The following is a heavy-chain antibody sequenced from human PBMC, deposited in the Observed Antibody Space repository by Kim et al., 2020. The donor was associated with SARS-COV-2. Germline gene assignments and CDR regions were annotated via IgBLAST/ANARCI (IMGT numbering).Heavy chain of an antibody. J-gene: IGHJ6*02. CDR2: ISSSSSYI. Sequence: GGSLRLSCAASGFTFSSYSMNWVRQAPGKGLEWVSSISSSSSYIYYADSVKGRFTISRDNAKNSLYLQMNSLRAEDTAVYYCARDGTLRLGELSLTYYYYGMVVWGQGTTLTVSS. D-gene: IGHD3-16*02. CDR3: ARDGTLRLGELSLTYYYYGMVV. V-gene: IGHV3-21*01. CDR1: GFTFSSYS.